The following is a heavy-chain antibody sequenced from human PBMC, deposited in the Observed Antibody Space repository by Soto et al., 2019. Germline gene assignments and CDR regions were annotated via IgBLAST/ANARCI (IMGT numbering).Heavy chain of an antibody. D-gene: IGHD5-18*01. CDR2: IYPGDSDT. Sequence: PGESLKISCKGSGYSFTSYWIGWVRQMPGKGLEWMGIIYPGDSDTRYSPSFQGQVTISADKSISTAYLQWSSLKASDTAMYYCARHHVDTAMVTRYYYYYGMDVWGQGTTLTVSS. CDR1: GYSFTSYW. V-gene: IGHV5-51*01. CDR3: ARHHVDTAMVTRYYYYYGMDV. J-gene: IGHJ6*02.